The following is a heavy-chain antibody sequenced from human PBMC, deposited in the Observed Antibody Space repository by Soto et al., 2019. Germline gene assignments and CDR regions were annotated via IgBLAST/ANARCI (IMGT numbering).Heavy chain of an antibody. CDR2: IYYSGST. D-gene: IGHD4-17*01. V-gene: IGHV4-39*01. Sequence: QLQLQESGPGLVKHSETLSLTCTVSGGSISSSSFYWGWIRQPPGKGLEWIGSIYYSGSTYYNPSLKSRVTISVDTSKNQFSLKLSSVTAADTAVYYCARPGYGDYEDYWGQGTLVTVSS. J-gene: IGHJ4*02. CDR3: ARPGYGDYEDY. CDR1: GGSISSSSFY.